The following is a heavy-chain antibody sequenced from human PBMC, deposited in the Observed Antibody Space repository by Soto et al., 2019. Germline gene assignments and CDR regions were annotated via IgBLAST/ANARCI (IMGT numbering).Heavy chain of an antibody. Sequence: PSETLSLTCTVSGGFINNSAYYWGWIRQSPGKGLDWIASGFYGGRTYYNPSLKSRVTFSLDTSKSRFSLELSSVTAADTAVYYCARHGAYSTSVYYYYGMDVWGQGTTVTVSS. CDR1: GGFINNSAYY. V-gene: IGHV4-39*01. D-gene: IGHD6-13*01. J-gene: IGHJ6*02. CDR2: GFYGGRT. CDR3: ARHGAYSTSVYYYYGMDV.